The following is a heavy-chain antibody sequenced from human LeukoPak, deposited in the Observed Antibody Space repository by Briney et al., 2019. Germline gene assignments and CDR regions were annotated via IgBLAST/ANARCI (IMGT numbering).Heavy chain of an antibody. V-gene: IGHV1-46*01. Sequence: ASVKVSCKASGYTFTSYYMYWVRQAPGQGLEWMGIINPSGGSTTYAQRFQDGVTMTRDTSTSTVYMELSSLRSEDTAVYYCARPLRIAVAGILAYWGQGTLVSVSS. CDR2: INPSGGST. D-gene: IGHD6-19*01. J-gene: IGHJ4*02. CDR1: GYTFTSYY. CDR3: ARPLRIAVAGILAY.